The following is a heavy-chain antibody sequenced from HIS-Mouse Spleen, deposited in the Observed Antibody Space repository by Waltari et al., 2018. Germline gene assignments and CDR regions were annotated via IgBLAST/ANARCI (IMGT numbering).Heavy chain of an antibody. Sequence: QVQLVQSGAEVKKPGSSVKVSCKASGGTFSSYAISWVRQAPGQGLEWMGRIIPILGIANYAQKFQGRVTITADKSTSTAYMELSSLRSEDTAVYYCARCSPVVQAASSLDYWGQGTLVTVSS. J-gene: IGHJ4*02. CDR2: IIPILGIA. V-gene: IGHV1-69*04. D-gene: IGHD2-2*01. CDR1: GGTFSSYA. CDR3: ARCSPVVQAASSLDY.